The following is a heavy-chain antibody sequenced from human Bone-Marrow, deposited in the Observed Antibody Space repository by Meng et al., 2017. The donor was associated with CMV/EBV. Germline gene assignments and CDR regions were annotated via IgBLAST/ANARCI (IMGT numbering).Heavy chain of an antibody. CDR1: GFTFSSYS. CDR3: ARVRLKPTAFFDY. D-gene: IGHD5-18*01. CDR2: ISSSSYI. Sequence: GESLKISCAASGFTFSSYSMNWVRQAPGKGLEWVSSISSSSYIYYADSVKGRFTISRDNAKNSLYLQMNSLRAEDTAVYYCARVRLKPTAFFDYWGQGTLVTVSS. V-gene: IGHV3-21*01. J-gene: IGHJ4*02.